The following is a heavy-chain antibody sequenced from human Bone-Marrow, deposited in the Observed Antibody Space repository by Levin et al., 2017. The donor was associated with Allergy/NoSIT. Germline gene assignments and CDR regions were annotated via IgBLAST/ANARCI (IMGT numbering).Heavy chain of an antibody. D-gene: IGHD6-13*01. CDR2: IWYDGSNK. Sequence: GGSLRLSCAASGFTFSSYGMHWVRQAPGKGLEWVAVIWYDGSNKYYADSVKGRFTISRDNSKNTLYLQMNSLRAEDTAVYYCARGRIAAAIRGYFQHWGQGTLVTVSS. CDR3: ARGRIAAAIRGYFQH. J-gene: IGHJ1*01. V-gene: IGHV3-33*01. CDR1: GFTFSSYG.